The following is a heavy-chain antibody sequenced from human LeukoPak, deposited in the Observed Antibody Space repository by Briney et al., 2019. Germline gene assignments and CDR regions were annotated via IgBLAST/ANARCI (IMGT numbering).Heavy chain of an antibody. J-gene: IGHJ4*02. Sequence: GGSLRLSCAASGLSFSSYWMTWVRQAPGKGLEWVANIKQDGSEKYYVDSVKGRFTISRDNAKNALYVQMNRLRAEDTAVYYCARDCYDSSGYHFWQWGQGTLVTVSS. CDR3: ARDCYDSSGYHFWQ. V-gene: IGHV3-7*01. D-gene: IGHD3-22*01. CDR2: IKQDGSEK. CDR1: GLSFSSYW.